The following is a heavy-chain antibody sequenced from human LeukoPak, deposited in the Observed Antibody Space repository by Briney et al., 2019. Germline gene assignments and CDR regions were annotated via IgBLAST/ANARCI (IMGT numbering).Heavy chain of an antibody. D-gene: IGHD5-12*01. CDR1: GFTFSTFA. V-gene: IGHV3-23*01. CDR2: ISGSDVST. J-gene: IGHJ4*02. Sequence: PGGSLRLSCAASGFTFSTFAMNWVRQAPRKGLEWVSAISGSDVSTFYADSVKGRFTISRVDSKNTVYLQMNSLRAEDTAVYYCAKGSYSGFSARADYWGQGILVTVSS. CDR3: AKGSYSGFSARADY.